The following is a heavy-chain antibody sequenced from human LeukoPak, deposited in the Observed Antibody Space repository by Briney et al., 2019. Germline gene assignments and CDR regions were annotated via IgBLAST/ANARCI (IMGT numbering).Heavy chain of an antibody. J-gene: IGHJ4*02. V-gene: IGHV3-23*01. D-gene: IGHD3-10*01. Sequence: GGSLRLSCAASGFTFSSYVGSWVRQAPGKGLEWVSAIINSGSSTYYADSVKGRFSISRDNSKNTLYLQMNSLRAEDTAVYYYANEGGTMLRGDLDYWGQGSLVSVSS. CDR3: ANEGGTMLRGDLDY. CDR1: GFTFSSYV. CDR2: IINSGSST.